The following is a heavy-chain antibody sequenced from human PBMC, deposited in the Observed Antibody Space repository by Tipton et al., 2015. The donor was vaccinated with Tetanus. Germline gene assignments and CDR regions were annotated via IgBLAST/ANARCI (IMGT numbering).Heavy chain of an antibody. D-gene: IGHD6-19*01. CDR2: ISYDGSKK. Sequence: SLRLSCTASGFTFSSYAMHWVRQAPGRRLEWVAAISYDGSKKHYADSVKGRFTISGEISKDTLFLQMNSLKFEDTSLFYCARDLMFPVAGPSHFDCWGQGTLVSVSS. CDR3: ARDLMFPVAGPSHFDC. CDR1: GFTFSSYA. V-gene: IGHV3-30-3*01. J-gene: IGHJ4*02.